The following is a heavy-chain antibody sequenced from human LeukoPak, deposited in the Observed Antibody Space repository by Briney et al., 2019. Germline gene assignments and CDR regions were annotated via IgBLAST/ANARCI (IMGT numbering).Heavy chain of an antibody. V-gene: IGHV4-59*01. Sequence: PSETLSLTCTVSGGPISTYYWSWIRQPPGKGLEWIGYIYYSGSTNYNPSLKSRVTISLDTSKNQFSLKLNSVTAADPAMYYCARSFSPNYYDLLDYWGQGTLVTVSS. CDR2: IYYSGST. CDR1: GGPISTYY. CDR3: ARSFSPNYYDLLDY. J-gene: IGHJ4*02. D-gene: IGHD3-22*01.